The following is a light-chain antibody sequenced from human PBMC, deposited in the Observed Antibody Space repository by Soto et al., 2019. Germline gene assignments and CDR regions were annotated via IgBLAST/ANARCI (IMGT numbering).Light chain of an antibody. J-gene: IGKJ4*01. Sequence: EIVLTHSPATLSLSPGERANLSCRSSQSVDSYLSWYQQKPGQAPRLLVYDASTRAPGIPARFSGSGSGTDFTLSISSLQPEDFAVYFCQQRGDWQLTFGGGTKVDIK. CDR1: QSVDSY. CDR2: DAS. CDR3: QQRGDWQLT. V-gene: IGKV3-11*01.